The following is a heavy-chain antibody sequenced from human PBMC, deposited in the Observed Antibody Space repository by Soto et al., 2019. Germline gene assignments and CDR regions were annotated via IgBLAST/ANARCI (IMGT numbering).Heavy chain of an antibody. CDR1: GFTFSSYG. J-gene: IGHJ5*02. CDR2: ISYDGSNK. D-gene: IGHD6-19*01. V-gene: IGHV3-30*18. CDR3: AKDIKKWLVGWFDP. Sequence: QVQLVESGGGLVQPGRSLRLSCAASGFTFSSYGMHWVRQAPGKGLEWVAVISYDGSNKYYADSVKGRFTISRDNSKNTLYLQRNSLRAEDTAVYYCAKDIKKWLVGWFDPWGKGTLVTVSS.